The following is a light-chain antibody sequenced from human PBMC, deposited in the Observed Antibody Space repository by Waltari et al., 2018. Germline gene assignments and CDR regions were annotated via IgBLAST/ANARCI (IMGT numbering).Light chain of an antibody. Sequence: DIQMTQSPSTLSASVGDKVTITCRASQSIGSSLAWSQQKPGKAPKLLIYKASSLESGVPSRFSGSGSATVFTLTISSLQPADFATYYCQQYKTYPETFGQGTKVDIK. J-gene: IGKJ1*01. CDR1: QSIGSS. V-gene: IGKV1-5*03. CDR2: KAS. CDR3: QQYKTYPET.